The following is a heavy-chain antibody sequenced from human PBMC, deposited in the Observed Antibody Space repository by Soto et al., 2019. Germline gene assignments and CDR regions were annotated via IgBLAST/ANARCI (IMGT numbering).Heavy chain of an antibody. V-gene: IGHV4-31*03. CDR2: IYYTGNT. Sequence: QVQLQESDPELVKPSQTLSLTCTVSGGSISSNGHYWTWIRQHPGKGLEWIAYIYYTGNTYYNPSLKSRLSISVDTSKNQFSLKLRSVTAADTAVYYCAREQWGFDSWGQGTLVTVSS. CDR3: AREQWGFDS. CDR1: GGSISSNGHY. D-gene: IGHD6-19*01. J-gene: IGHJ4*02.